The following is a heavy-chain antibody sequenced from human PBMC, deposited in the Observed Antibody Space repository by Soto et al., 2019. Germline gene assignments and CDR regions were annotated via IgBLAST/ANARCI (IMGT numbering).Heavy chain of an antibody. CDR2: IDPSDSQT. Sequence: GESLKISCTGSGYGFAGYWITWVRQKPGKGLEWMGRIDPSDSQTYYSPSFRGHVTISATKSITTVFLQWSSLRASDTAMYYCSRQIYDSDTGPNFQYYFDSWGQGTPVTVSS. D-gene: IGHD3-22*01. J-gene: IGHJ4*02. CDR1: GYGFAGYW. CDR3: SRQIYDSDTGPNFQYYFDS. V-gene: IGHV5-10-1*01.